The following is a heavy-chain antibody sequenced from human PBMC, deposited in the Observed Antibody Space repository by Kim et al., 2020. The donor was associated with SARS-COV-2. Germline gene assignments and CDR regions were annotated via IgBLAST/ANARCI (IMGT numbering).Heavy chain of an antibody. Sequence: GGSLRLSCAASGFTFSSYAMSWVRQAPGKGLEWVSAISGSGGSTYYADSVKGRFTISRDNSKNTLYLQMNSLRAEDTAVYYCAKGARVYYDFWSCYYRGGSFGYGAQGTLVTVSS. CDR1: GFTFSSYA. V-gene: IGHV3-23*01. CDR3: AKGARVYYDFWSCYYRGGSFGY. CDR2: ISGSGGST. D-gene: IGHD3-3*01. J-gene: IGHJ4*02.